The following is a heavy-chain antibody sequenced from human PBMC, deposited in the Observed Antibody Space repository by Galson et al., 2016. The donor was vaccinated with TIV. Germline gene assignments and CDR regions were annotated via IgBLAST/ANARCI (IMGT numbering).Heavy chain of an antibody. CDR2: ISNDGSDK. CDR1: GFIFSAYG. D-gene: IGHD3-22*01. V-gene: IGHV3-30*18. Sequence: SLRLSCAASGFIFSAYGMHWVRQAPVKGLEWVAVISNDGSDKIYRDSAKGRFTISRDNSKNTLYLQMSGLRAQDTAVSYCAKDLGFFDGSGFQGIKHPDYWGQGTLVTVSS. J-gene: IGHJ4*02. CDR3: AKDLGFFDGSGFQGIKHPDY.